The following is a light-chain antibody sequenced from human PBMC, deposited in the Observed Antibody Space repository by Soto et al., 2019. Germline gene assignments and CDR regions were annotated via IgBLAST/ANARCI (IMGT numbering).Light chain of an antibody. J-gene: IGKJ1*01. Sequence: EIVLTQSPGSLSLSPGERATLSCRASSSVPSIYLAWYQQKPSQAPRVLIYATSSRATGIPDRFSGSGSGTDFTLTISRLEPEDFALYFCQQCATSPWTFGQGTKVEIK. CDR2: ATS. CDR3: QQCATSPWT. CDR1: SSVPSIY. V-gene: IGKV3-20*01.